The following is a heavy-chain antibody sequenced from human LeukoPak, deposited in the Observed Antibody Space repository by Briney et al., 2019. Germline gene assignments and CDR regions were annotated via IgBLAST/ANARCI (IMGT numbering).Heavy chain of an antibody. J-gene: IGHJ3*02. CDR1: GGSISSSSYY. CDR2: IYYSGST. V-gene: IGHV4-39*01. CDR3: ARLRITMIRAFDI. Sequence: SETLSLTCTVSGGSISSSSYYWGWIRQPPGKGLEWIGSIYYSGSTYYNPSLKSRVTISVDTSKNQFSLKLSSVTAADTAVYYCARLRITMIRAFDIWGQGTMVTVSS. D-gene: IGHD3-22*01.